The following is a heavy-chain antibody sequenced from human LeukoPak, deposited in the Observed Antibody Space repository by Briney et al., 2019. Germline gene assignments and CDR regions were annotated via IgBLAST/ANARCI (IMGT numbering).Heavy chain of an antibody. Sequence: SQTLSLTCTVSGGSISSGDYYWSWIRQPPGKGLEWIGYIYYSGSTYYNPSLKSRVTLSVDTSKNQFSLKLSSVTAADTAVYYCARGLAAAGTEDYWGQGTLVTVSS. D-gene: IGHD6-13*01. V-gene: IGHV4-30-4*08. CDR3: ARGLAAAGTEDY. J-gene: IGHJ4*02. CDR1: GGSISSGDYY. CDR2: IYYSGST.